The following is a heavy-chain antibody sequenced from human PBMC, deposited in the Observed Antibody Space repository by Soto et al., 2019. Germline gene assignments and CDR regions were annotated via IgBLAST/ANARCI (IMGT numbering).Heavy chain of an antibody. J-gene: IGHJ5*02. Sequence: PSETLSLTCTVSGGSTSSGDYYWSWIRQPPGKGLEWIGYIYYSGSTYYNPSLKSRVTISVDTSKNQFSLKLSSVTAADTAVYYCARFNYYDNWFDPWGQGTLVTVSS. CDR1: GGSTSSGDYY. CDR2: IYYSGST. CDR3: ARFNYYDNWFDP. V-gene: IGHV4-30-4*01. D-gene: IGHD3-22*01.